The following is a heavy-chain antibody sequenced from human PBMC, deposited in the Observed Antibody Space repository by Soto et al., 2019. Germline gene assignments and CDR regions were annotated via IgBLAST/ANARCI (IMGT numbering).Heavy chain of an antibody. CDR3: ERGGSYDFWSGYWDNWFDP. CDR2: ISSSSSTM. V-gene: IGHV3-48*02. CDR1: GFTFSSYS. J-gene: IGHJ5*02. Sequence: EVQLVESGGGLVQPGGSLRLSCAASGFTFSSYSMNWVRQAPGKGLEWVSYISSSSSTMYYADSVKGRFTISRDNAKNSLYLQMNSLRDEDTAVYYCERGGSYDFWSGYWDNWFDPWGQGTLVTVSS. D-gene: IGHD3-3*01.